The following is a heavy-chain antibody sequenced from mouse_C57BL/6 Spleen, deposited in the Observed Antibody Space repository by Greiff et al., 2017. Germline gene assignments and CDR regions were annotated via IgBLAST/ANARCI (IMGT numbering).Heavy chain of an antibody. CDR3: VGPTVVADY. CDR1: GYAFSSSW. Sequence: VQLQQSGPELVKPGASVKISCKASGYAFSSSWMNWVKQRPGKGLEWIGRIYPGDGDTNYNGKFKGKATLTADKSSSTAYMQLSSLTSEDSAVYFCVGPTVVADYWGQGTTLTVSS. V-gene: IGHV1-82*01. J-gene: IGHJ2*01. D-gene: IGHD1-1*01. CDR2: IYPGDGDT.